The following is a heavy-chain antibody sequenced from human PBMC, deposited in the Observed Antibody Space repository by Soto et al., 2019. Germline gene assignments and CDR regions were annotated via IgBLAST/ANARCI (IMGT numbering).Heavy chain of an antibody. CDR1: DGSIISYY. D-gene: IGHD3-9*01. J-gene: IGHJ4*02. Sequence: SETLCLTCTVADGSIISYYWSCIRQPPGKGLEWIGYIYYSGSTNYNPSLKSRVTISVDTSKNQFSLKLSSVTAADTAVYYCARAHDIDYFDYWGQGTLVTVSS. V-gene: IGHV4-59*01. CDR3: ARAHDIDYFDY. CDR2: IYYSGST.